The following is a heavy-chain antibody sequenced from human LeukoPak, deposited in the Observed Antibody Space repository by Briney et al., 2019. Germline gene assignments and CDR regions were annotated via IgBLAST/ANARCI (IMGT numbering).Heavy chain of an antibody. D-gene: IGHD4-23*01. CDR1: GFTFSSYA. J-gene: IGHJ4*02. Sequence: GGSLRLSCAASGFTFSSYAMSWVRQAPGKGLEWVSGIINSGGSTYYADSVKGRFTISRDNSKNTLYLQMNSLRAEDTAVYYCAKDYGGNSDWGQGTLVTVSS. V-gene: IGHV3-23*01. CDR2: IINSGGST. CDR3: AKDYGGNSD.